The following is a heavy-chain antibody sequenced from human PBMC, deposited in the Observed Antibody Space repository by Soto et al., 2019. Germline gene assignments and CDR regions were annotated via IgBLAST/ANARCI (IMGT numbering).Heavy chain of an antibody. V-gene: IGHV4-30-4*01. CDR1: GGSISSGDYF. CDR2: IYYSGST. J-gene: IGHJ6*04. Sequence: TLSLTCTVSGGSISSGDYFWSWIRQPPGKGLEWIGDIYYSGSTYYNPSLKSRLTISVDTSKNQFSLKLSSVTAADTAVYYCAREGHSGYDYVGYYYGMVVWGKGTKVTVSS. D-gene: IGHD5-12*01. CDR3: AREGHSGYDYVGYYYGMVV.